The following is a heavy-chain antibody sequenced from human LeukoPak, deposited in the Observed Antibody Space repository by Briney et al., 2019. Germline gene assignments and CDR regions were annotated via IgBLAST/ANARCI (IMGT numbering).Heavy chain of an antibody. CDR1: GFTFSYYT. J-gene: IGHJ4*02. CDR2: ISSSSTYI. Sequence: PGGSLRLSCAASGFTFSYYTMHWVRQAPGKGLEWVSSISSSSTYIYYADSVKGRFTISRDNAKNSLYLQMNSLRAEDTAIYYCASVITYYYDSSGVNNDYWGQGTLVTVSS. V-gene: IGHV3-21*01. D-gene: IGHD3-22*01. CDR3: ASVITYYYDSSGVNNDY.